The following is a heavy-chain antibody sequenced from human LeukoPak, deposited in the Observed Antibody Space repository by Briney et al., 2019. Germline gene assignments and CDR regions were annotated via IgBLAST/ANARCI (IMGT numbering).Heavy chain of an antibody. J-gene: IGHJ4*02. D-gene: IGHD3-9*01. Sequence: ASVKVSCKTSGYTFSDYYIHWIRQAPGQGLEWVGWINPNSGDTDYAQKFQGRVTVTRDTSISTAYMELGRLRSDDTAVYYCARPAYYDILTGYYDYWGQGTLVTVSS. CDR1: GYTFSDYY. CDR3: ARPAYYDILTGYYDY. V-gene: IGHV1-2*02. CDR2: INPNSGDT.